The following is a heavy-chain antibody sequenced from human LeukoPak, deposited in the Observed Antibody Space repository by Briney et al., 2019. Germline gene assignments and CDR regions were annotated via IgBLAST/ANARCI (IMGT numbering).Heavy chain of an antibody. CDR3: VTYYYGSSAPKRNY. J-gene: IGHJ4*02. V-gene: IGHV4-39*01. D-gene: IGHD3-22*01. CDR2: IYYSGST. Sequence: SETLSLTCTVSGGSISSSSYYWGWIRQPPGKGLEWIGSIYYSGSTYYNPSLKSRVTISVDTSKNQFSLKLSSVTAADTAVYYCVTYYYGSSAPKRNYWGQGILVTVSS. CDR1: GGSISSSSYY.